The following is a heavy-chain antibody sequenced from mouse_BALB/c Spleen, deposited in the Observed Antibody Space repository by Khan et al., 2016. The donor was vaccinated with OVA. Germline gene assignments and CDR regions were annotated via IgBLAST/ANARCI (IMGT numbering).Heavy chain of an antibody. CDR1: GYSITSDYA. CDR3: AAGLAVWYFEV. Sequence: DVQLQESGPGLVKPSQSLSLTCTVTGYSITSDYAWNWIRQFPGNKLEWLGYINYSGSTGYNPSLKSRISITRDTSKNQFFLRLISVTTEDTSTYFCAAGLAVWYFEVWGAGTTVTVSS. CDR2: INYSGST. V-gene: IGHV3-2*02. D-gene: IGHD3-3*01. J-gene: IGHJ1*01.